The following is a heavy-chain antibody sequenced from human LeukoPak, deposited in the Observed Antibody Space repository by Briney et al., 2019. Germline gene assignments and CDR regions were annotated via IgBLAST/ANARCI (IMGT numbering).Heavy chain of an antibody. CDR2: IRTSAEGANYA. D-gene: IGHD3-9*01. Sequence: GGSLRLSCAASGFTFSSYVMTWVRQAPGKGLEWVSNIRTSAEGANYAYYADSVKGRVTISRDDAKNTLYLHMNSLRDDDTAVYYCASDQRYAFDYWGQGILVTVSS. CDR3: ASDQRYAFDY. V-gene: IGHV3-48*02. J-gene: IGHJ4*02. CDR1: GFTFSSYV.